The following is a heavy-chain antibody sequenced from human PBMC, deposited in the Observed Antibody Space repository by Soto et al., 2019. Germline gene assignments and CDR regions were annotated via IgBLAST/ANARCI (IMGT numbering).Heavy chain of an antibody. J-gene: IGHJ4*02. CDR1: GFTFSSYA. V-gene: IGHV3-30-3*01. CDR3: ARDRVQLWQIDY. CDR2: ISYDGSNK. Sequence: GGSLRLSCAASGFTFSSYAMHWVRQAPGKGLEWVAVISYDGSNKYYADTVKGRFTISRDNSKNTLYLQMNSLRAEDTAVYYCARDRVQLWQIDYWGQGT. D-gene: IGHD5-18*01.